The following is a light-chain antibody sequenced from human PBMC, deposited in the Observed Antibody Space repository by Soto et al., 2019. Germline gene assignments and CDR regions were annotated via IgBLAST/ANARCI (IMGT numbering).Light chain of an antibody. J-gene: IGKJ5*01. V-gene: IGKV3D-15*01. CDR2: DAS. Sequence: EILMTQSPSTLSVSAGDGATFSCWASQSVRSNLAWYQQKRGQAPRIVIYDASTRATGIPARFSGSGSGTDFTLTISGLQSEDVEIYSCQQYHNWPITFGQGTRLEIK. CDR3: QQYHNWPIT. CDR1: QSVRSN.